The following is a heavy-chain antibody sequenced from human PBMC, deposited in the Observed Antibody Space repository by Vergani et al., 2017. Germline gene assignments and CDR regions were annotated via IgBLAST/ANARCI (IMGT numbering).Heavy chain of an antibody. V-gene: IGHV1-18*01. D-gene: IGHD2-2*01. J-gene: IGHJ6*02. CDR1: GYTFTIYS. Sequence: QVQLVQSATVVKKPGDSVKVSCKASGYTFTIYSIGWVRQAPGQGLEWLGWISGYNGNTNYAQKLQGRVTMTTDTSTSKAYMELRNLRSDDTAVYYCARRVPFSAFEGQMLCYGLDVWGQGTTVTVSS. CDR2: ISGYNGNT. CDR3: ARRVPFSAFEGQMLCYGLDV.